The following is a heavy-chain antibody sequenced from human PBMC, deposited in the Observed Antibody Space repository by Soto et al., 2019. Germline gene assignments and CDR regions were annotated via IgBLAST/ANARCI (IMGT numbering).Heavy chain of an antibody. CDR2: FTTGNNCI. J-gene: IGHJ1*01. V-gene: IGHV3-21*01. D-gene: IGHD3-22*01. CDR1: GFSLSSYM. Sequence: HGGCLGLSCVGSGFSLSSYMMIWVRKTPGKGLEWVSSFTTGNNCISYADSVKGRFTFSRDNAKSSLFLQMNNLRAEDTALYFCTRDSYDSRFGLWGQ. CDR3: TRDSYDSRFGL.